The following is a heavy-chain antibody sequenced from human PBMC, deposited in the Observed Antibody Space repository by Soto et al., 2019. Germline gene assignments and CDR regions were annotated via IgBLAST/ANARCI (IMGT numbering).Heavy chain of an antibody. V-gene: IGHV1-3*01. CDR2: INAGNGNT. CDR1: GYTFTSYA. Sequence: ASVKVSCKASGYTFTSYAMHWVRQAPGQRLEWMGWINAGNGNTKYSQKFQGRVTITRDTSASTAYMELSSLRSEDTAVYYCARDLLWYSSSWYYFDYWGQGTLVTVPQ. J-gene: IGHJ4*02. CDR3: ARDLLWYSSSWYYFDY. D-gene: IGHD6-13*01.